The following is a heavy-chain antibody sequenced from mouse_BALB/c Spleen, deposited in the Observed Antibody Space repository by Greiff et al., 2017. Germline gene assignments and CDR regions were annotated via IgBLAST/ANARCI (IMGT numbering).Heavy chain of an antibody. Sequence: EVKLMESGPGLVKPSQSLSLTCSVTGYSITSGYYWNWIRQFPGNKLEWMGYISYDGSNNYNPSLKNRISITRDTSKNQFFLKLNSVTTEDTATYYCARARTVTPAWFAYWGQGTLVTVSA. J-gene: IGHJ3*01. CDR1: GYSITSGYY. CDR3: ARARTVTPAWFAY. CDR2: ISYDGSN. D-gene: IGHD2-2*01. V-gene: IGHV3-6*02.